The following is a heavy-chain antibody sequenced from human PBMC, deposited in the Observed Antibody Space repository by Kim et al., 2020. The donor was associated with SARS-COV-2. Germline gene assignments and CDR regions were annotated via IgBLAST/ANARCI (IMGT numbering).Heavy chain of an antibody. Sequence: SETLSLTCAVYGGSFSDYYWTWIRQPPGKGLEWIGEIEHSGSTNYSPSLKSRATISLDKSKNQFSLNLSSVTAADTAVYYCARGTASCSGGNCYPPTWFDPWGQGTLVTVSS. D-gene: IGHD2-15*01. CDR1: GGSFSDYY. J-gene: IGHJ5*02. CDR2: IEHSGST. V-gene: IGHV4-34*01. CDR3: ARGTASCSGGNCYPPTWFDP.